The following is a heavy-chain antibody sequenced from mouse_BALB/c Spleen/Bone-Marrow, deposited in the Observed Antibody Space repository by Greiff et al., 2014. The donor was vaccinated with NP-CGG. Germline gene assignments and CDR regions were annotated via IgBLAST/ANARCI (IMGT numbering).Heavy chain of an antibody. V-gene: IGHV1S41*01. CDR3: ARGSYYYGSSSPWFAY. D-gene: IGHD1-1*01. CDR2: IPPGSGTT. CDR1: GYTFTSYW. J-gene: IGHJ3*01. Sequence: DLVKPGASVKLSCKASGYTFTSYWINWIKQRPGQGLEWIGRIPPGSGTTYYNEMFKGKATLTVDTSSTTAYIQLCSLSSEDSAVYFCARGSYYYGSSSPWFAYWGQGTLVTVSA.